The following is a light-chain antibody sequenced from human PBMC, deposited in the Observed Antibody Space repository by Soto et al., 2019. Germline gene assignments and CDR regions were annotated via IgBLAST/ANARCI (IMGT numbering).Light chain of an antibody. CDR3: QQRSDWPWT. J-gene: IGKJ1*01. CDR1: QSVSSTF. CDR2: GAS. V-gene: IGKV3D-20*02. Sequence: ELVLTQSPGTLSLSPGERTTLSCRASQSVSSTFLDWYQQKPGQAPRLLIYGASSRATGIPARFSGGGSGTDFTLTISNLEPEDFAVYYCQQRSDWPWTFGQGTKVDI.